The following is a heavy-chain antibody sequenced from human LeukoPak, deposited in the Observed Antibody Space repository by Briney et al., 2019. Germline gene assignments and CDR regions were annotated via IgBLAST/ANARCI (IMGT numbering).Heavy chain of an antibody. D-gene: IGHD6-19*01. CDR2: IYNSGST. V-gene: IGHV4-38-2*01. CDR3: ARNSSGWHFDD. Sequence: SETLSLTCAVSGYSISSGYYWGWIRQPPGKGLEWFGSIYNSGSTHYNPSLKSRVTISADTSKNQFSLKMTSVTAADTAVYYCARNSSGWHFDDWGQGTLVSVSS. CDR1: GYSISSGYY. J-gene: IGHJ4*02.